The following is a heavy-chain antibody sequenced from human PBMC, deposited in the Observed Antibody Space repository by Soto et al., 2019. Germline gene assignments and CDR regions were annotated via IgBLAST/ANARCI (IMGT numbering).Heavy chain of an antibody. CDR2: ISTYTGNT. J-gene: IGHJ6*02. V-gene: IGHV1-18*01. D-gene: IGHD3-10*01. CDR1: GYTFTNYD. CDR3: ARGYYYGSVSPPPGGMDV. Sequence: QVHLVQSGAEVKKPGASVKVSCKASGYTFTNYDINWVRQAPGQGLEWMGWISTYTGNTNYAQKLQGRVTMTPDTSTSTAYMELRSLRSDDTAVYYCARGYYYGSVSPPPGGMDVWGQGTTVTVSS.